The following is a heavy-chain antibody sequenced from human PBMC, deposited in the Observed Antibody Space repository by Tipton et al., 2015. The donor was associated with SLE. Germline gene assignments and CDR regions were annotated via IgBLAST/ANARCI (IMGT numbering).Heavy chain of an antibody. Sequence: TLSLTCTVSGGSISSSSYYWGWIRQPPGKGLEWIGSIYYSGSTYYNPSLKSRVTISVDTSKNQFSLKLSSVTAADTAVYYCARDLRGSYSFDYWGQGTLVTVSS. V-gene: IGHV4-39*07. CDR3: ARDLRGSYSFDY. D-gene: IGHD3-10*01. CDR1: GGSISSSSYY. CDR2: IYYSGST. J-gene: IGHJ4*02.